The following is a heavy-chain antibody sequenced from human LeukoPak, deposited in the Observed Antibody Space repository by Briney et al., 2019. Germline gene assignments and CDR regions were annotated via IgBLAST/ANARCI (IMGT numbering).Heavy chain of an antibody. D-gene: IGHD1-26*01. Sequence: SETLSLTCTVSGGSISSYYWSWIRQPPGKGLEWIGHTHYSGITYYSPSLKSRLTISVDTSKNQFSLKLSSVTAADTAVYYCAREVGAIPSWGQGTLVTVSS. V-gene: IGHV4-59*06. CDR1: GGSISSYY. CDR2: THYSGIT. CDR3: AREVGAIPS. J-gene: IGHJ4*02.